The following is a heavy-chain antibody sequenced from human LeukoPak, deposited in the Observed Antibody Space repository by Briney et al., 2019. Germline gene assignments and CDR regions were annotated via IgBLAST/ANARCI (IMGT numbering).Heavy chain of an antibody. Sequence: PGGSLSLSCAASGFTFSSYALTGVRQAPGKGLEWVSTISASGGSTYYADSVKGRFTISRDNSKNTLYLQMNSLRVEDTAVYYCAKAITIFGVVTLGTAEYFQHWGQGTLVTVSS. J-gene: IGHJ1*01. CDR3: AKAITIFGVVTLGTAEYFQH. D-gene: IGHD3-3*01. V-gene: IGHV3-23*01. CDR1: GFTFSSYA. CDR2: ISASGGST.